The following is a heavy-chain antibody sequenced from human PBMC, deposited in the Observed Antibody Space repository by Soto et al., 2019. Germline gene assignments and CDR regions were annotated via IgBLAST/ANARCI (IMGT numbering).Heavy chain of an antibody. Sequence: SETLSLTCAVYGGSSSGDYWSWIRQPPGKGLEWIGEINHGGSTSYNPSLKSRVTISVDTSKNQFSLRLNSVSAADTAVYYCARGWKYSSSAPFDYWGQRTPVTVSS. V-gene: IGHV4-34*01. J-gene: IGHJ4*02. CDR1: GGSSSGDY. CDR2: INHGGST. CDR3: ARGWKYSSSAPFDY. D-gene: IGHD6-6*01.